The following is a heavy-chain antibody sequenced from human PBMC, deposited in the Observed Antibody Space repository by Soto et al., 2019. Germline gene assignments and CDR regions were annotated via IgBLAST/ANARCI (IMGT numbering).Heavy chain of an antibody. CDR3: AMDVLEGGIFDY. CDR2: VGIRGSNT. Sequence: EVQLLESGGGLVQPGGSLRLSCVASGFTFSNYAVSWVRQAPGKGLEWVAVVGIRGSNTYYADSVKGRFTLSRDNSKNTLFLQMNSLRVDDTAVYYCAMDVLEGGIFDYWGQGTLVTVSS. J-gene: IGHJ4*02. CDR1: GFTFSNYA. D-gene: IGHD1-1*01. V-gene: IGHV3-23*05.